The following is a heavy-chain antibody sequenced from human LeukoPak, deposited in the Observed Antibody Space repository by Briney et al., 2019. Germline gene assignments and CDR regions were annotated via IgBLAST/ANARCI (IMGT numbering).Heavy chain of an antibody. CDR2: LSGSGGSS. D-gene: IGHD1/OR15-1a*01. CDR3: AKDPHVGTSGDYQYYSDY. V-gene: IGHV3-23*01. J-gene: IGHJ4*02. Sequence: GGSLRLSCTASGFTFNGYAMSWVRQSPGKRLEWLSTLSGSGGSSYYANSVRGRFTISRDNSKNTLFLQMHNLRAEDTAVYYCAKDPHVGTSGDYQYYSDYWGQGTLVTVSS. CDR1: GFTFNGYA.